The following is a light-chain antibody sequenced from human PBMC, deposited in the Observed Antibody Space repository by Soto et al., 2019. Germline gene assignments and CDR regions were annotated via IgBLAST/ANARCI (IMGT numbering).Light chain of an antibody. V-gene: IGKV3-20*01. CDR3: PQYGSSPRT. Sequence: EIVLTQSPATLSLSPGERATLSYRASQSVNINLAWYQQKPSLAPRLLIYGASSRATGIPDRFSGSGSGTDFTLTISRLEPEDFAVYFCPQYGSSPRTFGQGTKVDIK. J-gene: IGKJ1*01. CDR2: GAS. CDR1: QSVNIN.